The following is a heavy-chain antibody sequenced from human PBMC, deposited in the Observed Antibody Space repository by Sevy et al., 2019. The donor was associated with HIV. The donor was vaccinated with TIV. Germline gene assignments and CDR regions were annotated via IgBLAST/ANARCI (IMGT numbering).Heavy chain of an antibody. V-gene: IGHV3-53*01. Sequence: GGSLRLSCATSGFTVSSNYMTWVRQAPGKGLEWVSVIYSGGNTYYADSVRGRFTISSDNSKNTLYLQMNSLRVDDTAVYYCARAGGWGNINHSNQILDIWGHGTKVTVSS. CDR3: ARAGGWGNINHSNQILDI. D-gene: IGHD3-16*01. CDR1: GFTVSSNY. CDR2: IYSGGNT. J-gene: IGHJ3*02.